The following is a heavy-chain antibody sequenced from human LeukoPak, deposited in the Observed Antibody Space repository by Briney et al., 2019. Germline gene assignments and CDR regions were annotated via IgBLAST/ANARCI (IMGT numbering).Heavy chain of an antibody. CDR2: INPGAGST. J-gene: IGHJ5*01. Sequence: GASVKVSCKASGYTFTNYYIHWVRQAPGQGLEWMGIINPGAGSTTYAQKLQGRVSMTWDTSTSTVYMQLSSLRSEDKAVYYCARDRGIRGTNWFDSWGQGTLVFVSS. V-gene: IGHV1-46*04. D-gene: IGHD3-10*01. CDR1: GYTFTNYY. CDR3: ARDRGIRGTNWFDS.